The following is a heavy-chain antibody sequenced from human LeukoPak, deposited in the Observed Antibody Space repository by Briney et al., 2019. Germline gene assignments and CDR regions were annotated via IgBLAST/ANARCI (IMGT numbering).Heavy chain of an antibody. CDR1: GFSFSDYY. CDR3: ARGRITAAP. J-gene: IGHJ5*02. Sequence: GGSLRLSCAASGFSFSDYYMTWIRQAPGKGLEWVSYISSGGDTIYYADSVKGRFTISRDNAKNSLYLQMNSLRAEDTAVYHCARGRITAAPWGQGTLVTVSS. CDR2: ISSGGDTI. V-gene: IGHV3-11*04. D-gene: IGHD3-16*01.